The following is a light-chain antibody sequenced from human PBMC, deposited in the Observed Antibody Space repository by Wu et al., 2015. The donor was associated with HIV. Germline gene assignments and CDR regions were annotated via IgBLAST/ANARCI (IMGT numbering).Light chain of an antibody. J-gene: IGKJ2*01. CDR3: QHYKSYPYT. CDR1: QSISNW. Sequence: DIQLTQSPSTLSASVGDRVTITCRASQSISNWLAWYQQKEGKAPKLLIYQASTLRSGAPSRFSGSGSGTEFTLTISSLQTEDFAIYFCQHYKSYPYTFGQGTKLEI. CDR2: QAS. V-gene: IGKV1-5*03.